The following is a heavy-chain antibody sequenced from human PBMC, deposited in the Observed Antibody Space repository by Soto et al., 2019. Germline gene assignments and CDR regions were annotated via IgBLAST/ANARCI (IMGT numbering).Heavy chain of an antibody. V-gene: IGHV3-30*03. D-gene: IGHD3-10*01. J-gene: IGHJ4*02. CDR2: ISYDGSNK. CDR1: GFRFSSYG. CDR3: VGGQYYSDY. Sequence: QVQLVESGGGVVQPGRSLRLSCAASGFRFSSYGMHWVREAPGKGLEWVAVISYDGSNKYYADSVKGLFTISRDNSASTRYLQMNSLRHEDTALYYCVGGQYYSDYRGQGTLVTVSP.